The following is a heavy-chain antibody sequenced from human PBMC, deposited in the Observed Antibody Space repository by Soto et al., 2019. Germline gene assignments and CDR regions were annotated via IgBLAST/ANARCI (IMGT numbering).Heavy chain of an antibody. V-gene: IGHV3-33*01. J-gene: IGHJ3*02. D-gene: IGHD6-19*01. CDR2: IWYDGSNK. CDR3: ATRIQWLNDAFDI. CDR1: GFTFSSYG. Sequence: GGSLRLSCAASGFTFSSYGMHWVRQAPGKGLEWVAVIWYDGSNKYYADSVKGRFTISRDNSKNTLYLQMNSLRAEDTAVYYCATRIQWLNDAFDIWGQGTMDTVS.